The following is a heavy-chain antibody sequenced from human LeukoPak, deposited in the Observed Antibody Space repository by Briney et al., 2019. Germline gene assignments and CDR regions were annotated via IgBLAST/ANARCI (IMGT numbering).Heavy chain of an antibody. CDR3: AKGASGWYYFDY. Sequence: GGSLRLSCAASGFTFDDYTMHWVRQAPGKGLEWVSLISWDGGSTYYADSVKGRFTISRDSSKNTLYLQMNSLRAEDTAVYYCAKGASGWYYFDYWGQGTLVTVSS. D-gene: IGHD6-19*01. CDR2: ISWDGGST. V-gene: IGHV3-43*01. CDR1: GFTFDDYT. J-gene: IGHJ4*02.